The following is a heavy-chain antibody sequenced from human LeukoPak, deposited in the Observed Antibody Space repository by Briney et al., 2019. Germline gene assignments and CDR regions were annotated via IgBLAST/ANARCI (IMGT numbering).Heavy chain of an antibody. CDR3: TTDYYDSSGYVF. Sequence: GGSLRLTCAASGFTFSNAWMNWVRQAPGKGLEWVGRIKTKTAGGTIDYAAPVKGRFTISRDDSKNMLYLQMNSLKTEDTAVYFCTTDYYDSSGYVFWGQGTLVTVSS. CDR2: IKTKTAGGTI. V-gene: IGHV3-15*07. J-gene: IGHJ4*02. D-gene: IGHD3-22*01. CDR1: GFTFSNAW.